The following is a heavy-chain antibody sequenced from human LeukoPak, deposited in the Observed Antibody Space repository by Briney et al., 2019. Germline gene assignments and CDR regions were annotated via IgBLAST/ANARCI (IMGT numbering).Heavy chain of an antibody. J-gene: IGHJ4*02. V-gene: IGHV3-21*01. Sequence: GGPLRLSCAAPGFTFSSYSMNWVRQAPGKGLEWVSSISSSSYIYYVDSVKGRFTISRDNAKNSLYLQMNSLRAEDTVVYYCARVWSPPYTSSWPYYFDYWGQGTLVTVSS. D-gene: IGHD6-13*01. CDR3: ARVWSPPYTSSWPYYFDY. CDR2: ISSSSYI. CDR1: GFTFSSYS.